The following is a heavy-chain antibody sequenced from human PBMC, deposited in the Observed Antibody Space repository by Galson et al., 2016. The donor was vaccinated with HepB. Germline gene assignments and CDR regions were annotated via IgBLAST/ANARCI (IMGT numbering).Heavy chain of an antibody. CDR2: ITHTGIT. CDR1: GESLSGYC. J-gene: IGHJ3*02. Sequence: ETLSLTCAVHGESLSGYCWNWIRQPPGEGLAWSGEITHTGITSYNPSLKSRVIMSVDTSKNQFSLRLTSVTAADPAVYYCARSPISTAGTLRWGAPAHPQPEAAFEIWGQGTMVTVSS. CDR3: ARSPISTAGTLRWGAPAHPQPEAAFEI. V-gene: IGHV4-34*01. D-gene: IGHD6-13*01.